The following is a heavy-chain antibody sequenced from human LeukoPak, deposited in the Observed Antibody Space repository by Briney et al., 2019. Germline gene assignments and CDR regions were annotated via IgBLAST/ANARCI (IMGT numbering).Heavy chain of an antibody. J-gene: IGHJ4*02. CDR3: ASQWFGEPPSNY. V-gene: IGHV3-30*02. Sequence: GGSLRLSCAASGFTFSNYGMHWVRQAPGKGLEWVAYIRYDGSNKYYADSVKGRFTISRDNAKNSVHLQMNSLRAEDTAVYYCASQWFGEPPSNYWGQGTLVTVSS. CDR1: GFTFSNYG. CDR2: IRYDGSNK. D-gene: IGHD3-10*01.